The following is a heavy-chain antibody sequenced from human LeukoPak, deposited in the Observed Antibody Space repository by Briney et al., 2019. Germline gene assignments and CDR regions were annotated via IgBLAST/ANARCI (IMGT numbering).Heavy chain of an antibody. CDR3: ARTDILTGFANFDY. Sequence: SETLSLTCSVSGDSISSSYWSWIRQPPGKGLEWIGYIFYTGDTNYNPSLKSRVTISVDTSKNQFSLNLSSMTAADTAVYYCARTDILTGFANFDYWGQGTLVTVSS. CDR1: GDSISSSY. CDR2: IFYTGDT. D-gene: IGHD3-9*01. V-gene: IGHV4-59*08. J-gene: IGHJ4*02.